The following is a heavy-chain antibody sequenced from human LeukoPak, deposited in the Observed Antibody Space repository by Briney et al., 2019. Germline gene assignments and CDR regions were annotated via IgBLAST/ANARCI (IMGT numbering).Heavy chain of an antibody. CDR2: IYTSGST. V-gene: IGHV4-61*02. CDR1: GGSISSGSYY. CDR3: ARGEWFGELLRPENY. Sequence: SETLSLTCTVSGGSISSGSYYWSWIRQPAGKGLEWIGRIYTSGSTNYNPSLKRRVTISVDTSKNQFSLKLRSVTAADTAVYYCARGEWFGELLRPENYWGQGTLVTVSS. D-gene: IGHD3-10*01. J-gene: IGHJ4*02.